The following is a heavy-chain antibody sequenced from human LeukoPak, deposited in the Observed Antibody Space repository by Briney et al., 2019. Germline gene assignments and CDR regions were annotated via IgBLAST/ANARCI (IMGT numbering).Heavy chain of an antibody. CDR1: GFRFSKDA. CDR2: ISNRGENT. V-gene: IGHV3-23*01. D-gene: IGHD1-14*01. CDR3: AEERGASGRTTFDY. J-gene: IGHJ4*02. Sequence: GGSLRLSCAASGFRFSKDAMSWVRQAPGKGLEWVSAISNRGENTYYADSVMGRFTISRDNSKNTLYLQMDSLRVEDTAVYYCAEERGASGRTTFDYWGQGTLIIVSS.